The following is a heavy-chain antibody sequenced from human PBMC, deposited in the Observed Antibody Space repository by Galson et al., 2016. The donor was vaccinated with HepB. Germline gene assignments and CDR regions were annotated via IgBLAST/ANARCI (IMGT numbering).Heavy chain of an antibody. CDR1: GGSISSYY. D-gene: IGHD1-14*01. CDR2: IYTSGST. CDR3: ARERGHRTGYFDY. V-gene: IGHV4-4*07. Sequence: SETLSLTCTVSGGSISSYYWNWIRRPAGKGLEWIGHIYTSGSTNYNPSLKSRVTMSVDTPKNQFSLRLTSVTAADTAVFYCARERGHRTGYFDYWGQGTLVTVSS. J-gene: IGHJ4*02.